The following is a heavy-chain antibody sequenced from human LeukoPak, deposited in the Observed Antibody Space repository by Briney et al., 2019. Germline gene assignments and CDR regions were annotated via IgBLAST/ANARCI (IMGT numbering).Heavy chain of an antibody. D-gene: IGHD3/OR15-3a*01. V-gene: IGHV3-23*01. CDR2: INAGGGST. CDR3: ARDQDWAFDY. CDR1: GFTFSTYA. Sequence: PGGSLRLSCAASGFTFSTYAMSWVRQAPGEGLEWVSGINAGGGSTYYADSVKGRFTISRDNSRNTLYLQINSLRAEDTAVYYCARDQDWAFDYWGQGILVTVSS. J-gene: IGHJ4*02.